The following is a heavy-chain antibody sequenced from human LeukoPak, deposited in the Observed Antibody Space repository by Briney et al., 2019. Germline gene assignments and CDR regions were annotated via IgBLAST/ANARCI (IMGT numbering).Heavy chain of an antibody. CDR3: ARAMGRYCSSTSCYHNWFDP. D-gene: IGHD2-2*01. V-gene: IGHV3-11*04. Sequence: GGSLRLSCAASGFTFSDYYMSWIRQAPGKGLEWVSYISSSGSTIYYADSVKGRFTISRDNAKNSLYLQMNSLRAEDTAVYYCARAMGRYCSSTSCYHNWFDPWGQGTLVTVSS. CDR2: ISSSGSTI. J-gene: IGHJ5*02. CDR1: GFTFSDYY.